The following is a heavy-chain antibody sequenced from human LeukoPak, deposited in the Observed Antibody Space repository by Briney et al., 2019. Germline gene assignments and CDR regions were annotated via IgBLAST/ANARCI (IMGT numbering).Heavy chain of an antibody. J-gene: IGHJ5*02. V-gene: IGHV4-59*01. CDR2: ICYSGST. CDR1: GGSISCYY. Sequence: SETLSLTCSVSGGSISCYYWSWIRQPPGKGLKWIGYICYSGSTNYTPSLKSRVTISVDTSKNQFSLKLSSVTAADTAVYYWARHSSGWYRWSDPWGQGTLVTVSS. CDR3: ARHSSGWYRWSDP. D-gene: IGHD6-19*01.